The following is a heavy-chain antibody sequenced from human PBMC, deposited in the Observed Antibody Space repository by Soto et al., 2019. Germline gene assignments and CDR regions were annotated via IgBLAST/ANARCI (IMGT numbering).Heavy chain of an antibody. Sequence: GGSLRLSCAASGFTFNNYAMNWVRQAPGKGLEWVATISATGGSTYYTDSVKGRFTISRDNSKNTLYLQMNGLRVEDTAVYYCAKDRLAGNFGYWGQGTQVTVSS. CDR2: ISATGGST. J-gene: IGHJ4*02. CDR1: GFTFNNYA. CDR3: AKDRLAGNFGY. V-gene: IGHV3-23*01.